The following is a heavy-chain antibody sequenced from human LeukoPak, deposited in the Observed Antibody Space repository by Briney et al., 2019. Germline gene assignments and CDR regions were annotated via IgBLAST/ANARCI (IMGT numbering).Heavy chain of an antibody. CDR2: IRYDGSDK. D-gene: IGHD6-6*01. J-gene: IGHJ4*02. CDR3: AGEYSTSSGFGS. V-gene: IGHV3-30*02. Sequence: GGSLRLSCEASGFTFRNYGMHWVRQAPGKGLEWVAFIRYDGSDKFYLDSVKGRFTISRDSSKNTLYLQMNSLRPEDTAVYYCAGEYSTSSGFGSWGQGTLVSVSS. CDR1: GFTFRNYG.